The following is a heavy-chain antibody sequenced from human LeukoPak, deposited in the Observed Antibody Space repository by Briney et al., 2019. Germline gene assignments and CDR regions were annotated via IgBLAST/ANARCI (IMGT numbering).Heavy chain of an antibody. V-gene: IGHV4-34*01. CDR3: ARASPPGIAAAGTAVYHGMDV. J-gene: IGHJ6*02. CDR1: GGSFSGYY. D-gene: IGHD6-13*01. CDR2: INHSGST. Sequence: SETLSLTCAVYGGSFSGYYWSWIRQPPGKGLEWIGEINHSGSTNYNPSLKSRLTISVATYKNQFSMKLSSVTAADTAVYYCARASPPGIAAAGTAVYHGMDVWGQGTTVTVSS.